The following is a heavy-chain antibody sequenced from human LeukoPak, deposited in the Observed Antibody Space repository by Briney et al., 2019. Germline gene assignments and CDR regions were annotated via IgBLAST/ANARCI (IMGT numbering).Heavy chain of an antibody. V-gene: IGHV1-2*02. Sequence: ASVRVSCKASGYTFISYYMHWVRQAPGQGLEWMGWINPNSGGTNYAQKFQGRVTMTRDTSISTAYMELSRLRSDDTAVYYCARDCGGDCYKTYYFDYWGQGTLVSVSS. J-gene: IGHJ4*02. CDR2: INPNSGGT. CDR1: GYTFISYY. D-gene: IGHD2-21*02. CDR3: ARDCGGDCYKTYYFDY.